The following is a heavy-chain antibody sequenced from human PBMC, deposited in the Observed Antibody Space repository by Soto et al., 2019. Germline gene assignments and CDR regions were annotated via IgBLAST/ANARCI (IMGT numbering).Heavy chain of an antibody. V-gene: IGHV3-15*07. J-gene: IGHJ6*02. CDR2: IKSKTDGGTT. Sequence: PGGSLRLSCAASGFTFSNAWMNWVRQAPGKGLEWVGRIKSKTDGGTTDYAAPVKGRFTISRDDSKNTLYLQMNSLKTEDTAVYYCTTDRINSSPSLFFYYYYGMDVWGQGTTVTVSS. D-gene: IGHD6-6*01. CDR3: TTDRINSSPSLFFYYYYGMDV. CDR1: GFTFSNAW.